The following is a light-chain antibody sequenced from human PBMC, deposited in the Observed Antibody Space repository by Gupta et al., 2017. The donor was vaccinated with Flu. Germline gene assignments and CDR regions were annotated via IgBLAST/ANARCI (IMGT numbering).Light chain of an antibody. CDR2: DVT. CDR1: GSDIGSYKY. J-gene: IGLJ2*01. CDR3: SSCTSSSTVI. V-gene: IGLV2-14*03. Sequence: SIAISCTATGSDIGSYKYVSWYQQHPGKAPQLLIYDVTNRPAGVSTRFSGSKSGDTASLTISGLQAEDEAEYYCSSCTSSSTVIFGGGTRLTVL.